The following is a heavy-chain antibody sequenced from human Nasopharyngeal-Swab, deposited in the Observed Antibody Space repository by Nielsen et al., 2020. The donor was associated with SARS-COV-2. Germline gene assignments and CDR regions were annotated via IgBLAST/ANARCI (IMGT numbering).Heavy chain of an antibody. V-gene: IGHV3-23*01. CDR2: IDAGGINT. D-gene: IGHD2/OR15-2a*01. CDR1: GFTFSTYA. Sequence: GESLKISCAASGFTFSTYAMTWVRQAPGKGLEWVSTIDAGGINTWYADSVKGRFTISRDNSKNTLFLQMNSLRAEDTAVYYCARAPFPYYYMDVWGKGTTVTVSS. J-gene: IGHJ6*03. CDR3: ARAPFPYYYMDV.